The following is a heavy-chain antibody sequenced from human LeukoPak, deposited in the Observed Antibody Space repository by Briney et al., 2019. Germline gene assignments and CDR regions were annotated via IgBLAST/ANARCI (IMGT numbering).Heavy chain of an antibody. CDR1: GGSISSHTYY. J-gene: IGHJ4*02. D-gene: IGHD3-10*01. V-gene: IGHV4-39*01. Sequence: SETLSLTCTVSGGSISSHTYYWGWVRQPPGKGLEWLGSIYYSGSTYYNPSLKSRVTISVDTSKKQLSLKLSSVTAADTAVYYCARMVRGVLSHAFDYWGQGTLVTVSS. CDR3: ARMVRGVLSHAFDY. CDR2: IYYSGST.